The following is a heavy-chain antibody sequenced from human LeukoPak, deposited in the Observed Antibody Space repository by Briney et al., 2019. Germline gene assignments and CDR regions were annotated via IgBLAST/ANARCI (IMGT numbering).Heavy chain of an antibody. J-gene: IGHJ6*02. CDR1: GGSVSSGSYY. CDR3: ARDSITIFGVASVYYYGMDV. D-gene: IGHD3-3*01. V-gene: IGHV4-61*01. CDR2: IYYSGST. Sequence: SETLSLTCTVSGGSVSSGSYYWSWIRQPPGTGLEWIGYIYYSGSTNYNPSLKSRVTISVDTSKNQFSLKLSSVTAADTAVYYCARDSITIFGVASVYYYGMDVWGQGTTVTVSS.